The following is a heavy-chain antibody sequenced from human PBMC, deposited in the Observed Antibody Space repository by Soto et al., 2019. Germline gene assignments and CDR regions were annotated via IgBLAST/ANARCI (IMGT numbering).Heavy chain of an antibody. Sequence: ASVKVSCKASGYTFTSYGINWVRQAPGQGLEWMGWISAYNANTHYAQKFQGRVTMTTDTSTNTAYMELRSLRSDDTAVYYCGRDVWTTHGTPGDFHYWGQGTLVTVSS. CDR1: GYTFTSYG. D-gene: IGHD4-17*01. V-gene: IGHV1-18*01. CDR2: ISAYNANT. CDR3: GRDVWTTHGTPGDFHY. J-gene: IGHJ4*02.